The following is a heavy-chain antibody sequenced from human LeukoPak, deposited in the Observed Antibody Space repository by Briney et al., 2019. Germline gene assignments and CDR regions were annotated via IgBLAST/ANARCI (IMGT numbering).Heavy chain of an antibody. D-gene: IGHD2-21*02. CDR2: INHSGST. CDR1: GGSFSGYY. Sequence: SETLSLTCAVYGGSFSGYYWSWIRQPPGKGLEWIGEINHSGSTNYNPSLKSRVTISVDTSKNQFSLKLSSVTAADTAVYYCARAYCGGDCRPPYYYYGMDVWGRGTTVTVSS. CDR3: ARAYCGGDCRPPYYYYGMDV. V-gene: IGHV4-34*01. J-gene: IGHJ6*02.